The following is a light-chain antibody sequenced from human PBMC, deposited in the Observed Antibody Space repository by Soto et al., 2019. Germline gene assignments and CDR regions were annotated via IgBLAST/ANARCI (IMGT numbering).Light chain of an antibody. CDR2: DVS. CDR1: SSDVSGYNY. Sequence: QSALTQPASVSGSPGQSITISCTGTSSDVSGYNYVSWYQQHPGKAPKLMIYDVSNRPSGVSNRFSGSKSGNTASLTISGLQAEDEADYYCSSYTSRSTLVFGTGTKVTVL. V-gene: IGLV2-14*01. CDR3: SSYTSRSTLV. J-gene: IGLJ1*01.